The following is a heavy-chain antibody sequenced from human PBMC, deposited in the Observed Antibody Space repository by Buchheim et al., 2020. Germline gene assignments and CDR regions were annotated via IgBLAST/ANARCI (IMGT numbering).Heavy chain of an antibody. J-gene: IGHJ6*02. V-gene: IGHV1-46*03. CDR1: GYTFTSYY. Sequence: QVQLVQSGAEVKKPGASVKVSCKASGYTFTSYYMHWVRQAPGQGLEWMGIINPSGGSTSYAQKFQGRVTMTRDTSTSTGDMELSSLRSEDTAVYYCARDKGAMAPDYYYYGMDVWGQGTT. CDR2: INPSGGST. D-gene: IGHD2-8*01. CDR3: ARDKGAMAPDYYYYGMDV.